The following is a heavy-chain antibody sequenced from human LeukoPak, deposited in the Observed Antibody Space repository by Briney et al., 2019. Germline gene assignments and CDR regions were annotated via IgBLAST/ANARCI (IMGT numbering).Heavy chain of an antibody. Sequence: PGGSLRLSCAASGFTFSNVYMSWVRQAPGKGLEWVGRIKGKTDGGTADYAAPVTGRFTISRDDSKNTVYLQMNSLKIEDTGVYYCLTTRWGQGTLVTVSS. CDR3: LTTR. V-gene: IGHV3-15*01. J-gene: IGHJ4*02. CDR1: GFTFSNVY. CDR2: IKGKTDGGTA.